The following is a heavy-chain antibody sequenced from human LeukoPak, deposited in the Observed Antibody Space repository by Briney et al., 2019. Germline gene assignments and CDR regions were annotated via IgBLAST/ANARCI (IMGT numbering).Heavy chain of an antibody. CDR1: GGSISSYY. CDR3: ARDSVVVGIGYYFDY. V-gene: IGHV4-4*07. D-gene: IGHD2-15*01. J-gene: IGHJ4*02. Sequence: SETLSLTCTVAGGSISSYYWSWIRQPAGKGLEWIGRIYTSGSTNYNPSLKSRVSMSVDTSKNQFSLKLSSVTAADTAVYYCARDSVVVGIGYYFDYWGQGTLVTVYS. CDR2: IYTSGST.